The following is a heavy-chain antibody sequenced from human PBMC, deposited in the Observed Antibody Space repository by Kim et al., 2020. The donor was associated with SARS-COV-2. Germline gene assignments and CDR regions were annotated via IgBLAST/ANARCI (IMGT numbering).Heavy chain of an antibody. D-gene: IGHD2-8*01. V-gene: IGHV3-33*01. CDR1: GFIFSNFG. CDR2: RWLDGNNK. Sequence: GGSLRLSCAASGFIFSNFGMHWVRQGPGERPEGVAVRWLDGNNKFYEDSVKGRFTISRENSKNTLSLQRNSLIVDDKAVYYCARDDLMGKPGQFDPWGQGTLVIVSS. CDR3: ARDDLMGKPGQFDP. J-gene: IGHJ5*02.